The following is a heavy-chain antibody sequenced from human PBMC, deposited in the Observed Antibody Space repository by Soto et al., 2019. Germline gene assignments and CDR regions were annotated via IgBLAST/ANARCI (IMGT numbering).Heavy chain of an antibody. J-gene: IGHJ4*02. CDR2: TYYRSRWYN. CDR1: GDSVFSSAIA. Sequence: SQTLSLTCDISGDSVFSSAIAWNWIRQSPSRGLEWLGRTYYRSRWYNDYAVSVKSRLIVNLDTSKNQFSLQLNSVTPEDTAVYYCARGRSSSFDFWGQGTLVTVSS. V-gene: IGHV6-1*01. D-gene: IGHD6-13*01. CDR3: ARGRSSSFDF.